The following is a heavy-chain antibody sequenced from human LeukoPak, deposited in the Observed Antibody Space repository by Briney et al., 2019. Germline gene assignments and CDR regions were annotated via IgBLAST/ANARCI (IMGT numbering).Heavy chain of an antibody. Sequence: SETLSLTCAVSGGSISSGGHSWSWIRQPPGKGLEWIGYIYHSGSTYYNPSLKSRVTISVDRSKNQFSLKLSSVTAADTAVYYCARERRDGYNRPYYGMDVWGQGTTVTVSS. CDR1: GGSISSGGHS. CDR2: IYHSGST. V-gene: IGHV4-30-2*01. J-gene: IGHJ6*02. CDR3: ARERRDGYNRPYYGMDV. D-gene: IGHD5-24*01.